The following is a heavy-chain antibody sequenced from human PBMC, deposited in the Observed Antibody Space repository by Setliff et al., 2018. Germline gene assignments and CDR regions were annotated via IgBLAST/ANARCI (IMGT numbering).Heavy chain of an antibody. D-gene: IGHD2-15*01. CDR2: MNHNGDT. J-gene: IGHJ4*02. Sequence: SETLSLTCAVSDDSTRNNNYFWAWIRQPPGKGLEWIGFMNHNGDTHYSPSLKSRVSLSVDTSKRQVSLKLNTATAADTAVYYCARGTYANSWARFDFWGRGTLVTVSS. CDR1: DDSTRNNNYF. CDR3: ARGTYANSWARFDF. V-gene: IGHV4-30-4*08.